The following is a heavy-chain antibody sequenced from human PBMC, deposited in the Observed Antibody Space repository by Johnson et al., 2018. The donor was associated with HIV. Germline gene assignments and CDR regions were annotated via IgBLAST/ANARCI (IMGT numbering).Heavy chain of an antibody. J-gene: IGHJ3*02. D-gene: IGHD3-10*01. CDR2: ISSSGGTI. CDR1: RFTFSDYY. V-gene: IGHV3-11*04. Sequence: QMQLVESGGGLVQPGGSLRLSCAASRFTFSDYYMSWIRQTPGKGLEWVSYISSSGGTIYYADSVKGRFSISRDNAKNSLYLQMNSLRAEDTAVYYCTTMSALWFGDLHVFGDGFDIWGQGTMVTVSS. CDR3: TTMSALWFGDLHVFGDGFDI.